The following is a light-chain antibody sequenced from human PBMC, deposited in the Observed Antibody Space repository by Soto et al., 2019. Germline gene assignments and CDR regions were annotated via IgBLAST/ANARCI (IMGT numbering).Light chain of an antibody. CDR1: QSVSSY. V-gene: IGKV3-11*01. CDR3: HQRSNWPT. CDR2: DAS. Sequence: VLTQSAATLSLSPGERATLSCRASQSVSSYLAWYQQKPGQAPRLLIYDASNRAPGVPARFSGSGSGTDFTLTISSLEPEDFAVYYCHQRSNWPTFXGGTKADIK. J-gene: IGKJ4*01.